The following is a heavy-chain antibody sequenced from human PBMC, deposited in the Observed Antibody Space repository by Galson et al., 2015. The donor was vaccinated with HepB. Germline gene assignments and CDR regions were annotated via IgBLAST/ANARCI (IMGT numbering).Heavy chain of an antibody. Sequence: SLRLSCAVSGFTFSSYAMHWVRQAPGKGLEWVAVISYDGSNKYYADSVKGRFTISRDNSKNTLYLQMNSLRAEDTAVYYCARDLAHYDSSGYWFDPWGQGTLVTVSS. D-gene: IGHD3-22*01. CDR3: ARDLAHYDSSGYWFDP. J-gene: IGHJ5*02. V-gene: IGHV3-30-3*01. CDR2: ISYDGSNK. CDR1: GFTFSSYA.